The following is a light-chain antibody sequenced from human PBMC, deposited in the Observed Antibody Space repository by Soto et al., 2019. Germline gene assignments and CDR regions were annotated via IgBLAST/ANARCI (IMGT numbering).Light chain of an antibody. V-gene: IGLV2-14*01. J-gene: IGLJ1*01. CDR3: SSYTSSSLYV. CDR2: DVS. Sequence: QSVLTQPASVSGSPGQSITISCTGTSSDVGGYNYVSWYQQHPGKAPKLMIYDVSNRPSGVSNRFSGSKSGNTASLTISGLQAGDEADYYCSSYTSSSLYVFGTGTKLTVL. CDR1: SSDVGGYNY.